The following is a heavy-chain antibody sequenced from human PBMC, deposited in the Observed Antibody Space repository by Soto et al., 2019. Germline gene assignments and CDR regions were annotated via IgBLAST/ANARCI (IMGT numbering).Heavy chain of an antibody. Sequence: QVQLQESGPGLVKPSQTLSLTCTVSGGSISSGGYYWSWIRQHPGKGLEWIGYIYYSGSTYYNPSLKSRVTISVDSSKNQFSPKLSSVTAADTAVYYCARDLGGYVWYFDLWGRGTLVTVSS. D-gene: IGHD3-16*01. CDR2: IYYSGST. J-gene: IGHJ2*01. CDR1: GGSISSGGYY. V-gene: IGHV4-31*03. CDR3: ARDLGGYVWYFDL.